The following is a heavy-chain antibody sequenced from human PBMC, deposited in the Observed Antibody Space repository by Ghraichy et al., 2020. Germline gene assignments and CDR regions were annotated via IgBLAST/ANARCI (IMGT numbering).Heavy chain of an antibody. CDR3: ARFYGSGSYYHYFDY. J-gene: IGHJ4*02. Sequence: SETLSLTCTVSGGSISSSSYYWGWIRQPPGKGLEWIGSIYYSGSTYYNPSLKSRVTISVDTSKNQFSLKLSSVTAADTAVYYCARFYGSGSYYHYFDYWGQGTLVTVSS. CDR1: GGSISSSSYY. V-gene: IGHV4-39*01. D-gene: IGHD1-26*01. CDR2: IYYSGST.